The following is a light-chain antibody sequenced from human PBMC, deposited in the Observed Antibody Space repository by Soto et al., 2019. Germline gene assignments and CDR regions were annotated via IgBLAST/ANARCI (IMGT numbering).Light chain of an antibody. CDR1: QSVSNTY. CDR3: QQRSNLIT. V-gene: IGKV3-11*01. J-gene: IGKJ5*01. CDR2: CAS. Sequence: IVLTQSPGTLSLSPGERATLSGRASQSVSNTYFAWYQQKPGQAPRLLIYCASNRAAGIPAMISSSGSGTVFTLIVSRLEPEDFAFYYCQQRSNLITVGQGTRREIK.